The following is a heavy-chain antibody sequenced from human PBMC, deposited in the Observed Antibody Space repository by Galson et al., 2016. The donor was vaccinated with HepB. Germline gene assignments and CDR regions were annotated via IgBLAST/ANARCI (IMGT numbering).Heavy chain of an antibody. CDR1: GFTFSSFA. Sequence: SLRLSCAASGFTFSSFAISWVRQAPGKGLEWVSASSGDGIRAYYADSVKGRFTISRDNSKNTPYLQMNNLGAADTAVYYCAKEQGLHLPFDYWGQGTLVTVSS. CDR3: AKEQGLHLPFDY. V-gene: IGHV3-23*01. CDR2: SSGDGIRA. J-gene: IGHJ4*02.